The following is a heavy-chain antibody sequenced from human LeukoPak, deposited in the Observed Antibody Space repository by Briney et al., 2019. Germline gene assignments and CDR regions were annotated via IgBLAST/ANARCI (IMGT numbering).Heavy chain of an antibody. CDR1: GFTFSSYG. J-gene: IGHJ4*02. Sequence: PGGSLRLSCAASGFTFSSYGMHWVRQAPGKGLEWVAVIWYDGSNKYYADSVKGRFTISRDNSKNTLYLQMNSLRAEDTAVYYCARGSVAVAGYYFDHWGQATLVTVSS. CDR3: ARGSVAVAGYYFDH. D-gene: IGHD6-19*01. CDR2: IWYDGSNK. V-gene: IGHV3-33*01.